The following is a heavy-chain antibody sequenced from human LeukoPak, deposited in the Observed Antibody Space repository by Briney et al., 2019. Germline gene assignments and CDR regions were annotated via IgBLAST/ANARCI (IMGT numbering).Heavy chain of an antibody. CDR2: ILYDGSNK. Sequence: GGSLRLSCAASGFTFSSHPMHWVRQAPGKGLEWVGVILYDGSNKYYADSVKGRFTISRDNSKNTLYLQMNSLRAEDTAVYYCARLASYYYYYMDVWGKGTTVTISS. V-gene: IGHV3-30*04. CDR1: GFTFSSHP. J-gene: IGHJ6*03. CDR3: ARLASYYYYYMDV.